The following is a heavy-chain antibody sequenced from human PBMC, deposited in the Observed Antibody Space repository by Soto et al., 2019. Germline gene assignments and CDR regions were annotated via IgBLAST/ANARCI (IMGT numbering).Heavy chain of an antibody. CDR1: GFTFSSYA. CDR3: AKDLVETIFGVVTLFDY. J-gene: IGHJ4*02. CDR2: ISGSGGST. D-gene: IGHD3-3*01. Sequence: ETLRLSCAASGFTFSSYAMSWVRQAPGKGLEWVSAISGSGGSTYYADSVKGRFTISRDNSKNTLYLQMNSLRAEDTAVYYCAKDLVETIFGVVTLFDYWGQGTLVTVSS. V-gene: IGHV3-23*01.